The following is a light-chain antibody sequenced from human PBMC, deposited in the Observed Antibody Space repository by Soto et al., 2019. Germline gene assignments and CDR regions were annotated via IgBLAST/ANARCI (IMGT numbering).Light chain of an antibody. CDR2: AAS. CDR3: QQYYSYPRT. CDR1: QGISSY. Sequence: AIRMTQSPSSFSASTGDRVTITCRASQGISSYLAWYQQKPWKAPKLLIYAASTLQSGVPSRFSGSGSGTDFTLTISCLQSEDFATYYCQQYYSYPRTFGQGTKV. V-gene: IGKV1-8*01. J-gene: IGKJ1*01.